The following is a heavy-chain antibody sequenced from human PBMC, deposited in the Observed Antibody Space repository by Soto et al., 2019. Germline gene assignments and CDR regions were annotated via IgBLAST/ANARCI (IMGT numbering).Heavy chain of an antibody. CDR3: ATSPRRITMFRGVMPIGNGDY. J-gene: IGHJ4*02. CDR1: GYTLTELS. CDR2: FDPEDGET. V-gene: IGHV1-24*01. Sequence: ASVKVSCKVSGYTLTELSMHWVRQAPGKGLEWMGGFDPEDGETIYAQKFQGRVTMTEDTSTDTAYMELSSLRSEDTAVYYCATSPRRITMFRGVMPIGNGDYWGQGTLVTVST. D-gene: IGHD3-10*01.